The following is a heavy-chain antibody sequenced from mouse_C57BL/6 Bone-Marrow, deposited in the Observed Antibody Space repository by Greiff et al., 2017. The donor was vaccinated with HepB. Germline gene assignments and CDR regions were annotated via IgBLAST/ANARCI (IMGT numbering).Heavy chain of an antibody. CDR3: ARYYNGYWYFDV. J-gene: IGHJ1*03. CDR1: EYEFPSHD. V-gene: IGHV5-2*01. Sequence: EVQLQESGGGLVQPGASLKFSCESNEYEFPSHDMSWVRKTPEKRLELLAAINSDGGRTYYPDTMERRVIISRDTTKKTRYLDMSSLRSEDTALYYSARYYNGYWYFDVWGTGTTVTVTS. D-gene: IGHD1-1*02. CDR2: INSDGGRT.